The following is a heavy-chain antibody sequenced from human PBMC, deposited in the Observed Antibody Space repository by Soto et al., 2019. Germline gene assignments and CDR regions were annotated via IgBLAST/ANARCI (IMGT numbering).Heavy chain of an antibody. V-gene: IGHV3-48*02. J-gene: IGHJ4*02. Sequence: GSLRLSCASSGFTFSSCSMNWVRQAPGKGLEWVSFISGSGDTKYYADSVKGRFTISRDNAKNSLYLQVSSLKDEDTAVYYCAKYCSSDVCFDYWGQGTLVTVSS. CDR2: ISGSGDTK. D-gene: IGHD2-8*01. CDR1: GFTFSSCS. CDR3: AKYCSSDVCFDY.